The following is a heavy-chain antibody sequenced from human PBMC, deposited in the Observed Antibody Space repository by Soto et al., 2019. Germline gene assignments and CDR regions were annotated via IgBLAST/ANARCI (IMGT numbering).Heavy chain of an antibody. CDR2: INHRGST. Sequence: QVQLQQWGAGLLKPSETLSLTCAVYGGSFSGYYWSWIRQPPGKGLEWSGEINHRGSTNYNPSLKSRVTISVDPSKNQLALKLSSVTAADPAVYYCARARTYYYGSGSYYNPLYYMDVWGKGTTVTVSS. V-gene: IGHV4-34*01. CDR3: ARARTYYYGSGSYYNPLYYMDV. J-gene: IGHJ6*03. CDR1: GGSFSGYY. D-gene: IGHD3-10*01.